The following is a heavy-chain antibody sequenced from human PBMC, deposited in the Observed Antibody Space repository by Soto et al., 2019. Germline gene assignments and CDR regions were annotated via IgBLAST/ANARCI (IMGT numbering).Heavy chain of an antibody. D-gene: IGHD3-9*01. J-gene: IGHJ5*02. V-gene: IGHV1-2*02. Sequence: ASVKVSCKASGYTFTAFYMNWVRQAPGQGLEWMGWVNPNTGVTKYAQKFQGRVTMTRDTSINTAYMELSGLTSDDTAVYYCTTLRLDPWGQGTLVTVS. CDR1: GYTFTAFY. CDR2: VNPNTGVT. CDR3: TTLRLDP.